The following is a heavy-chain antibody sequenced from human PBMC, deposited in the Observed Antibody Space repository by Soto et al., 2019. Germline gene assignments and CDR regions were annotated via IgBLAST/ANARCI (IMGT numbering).Heavy chain of an antibody. CDR3: ARVGGVLTMIDLGYFDY. CDR2: INAGNGNT. J-gene: IGHJ4*02. V-gene: IGHV1-3*05. D-gene: IGHD3-22*01. Sequence: QVQLVQSGAEEKKPGASVKVSCKASGYTFTSYAMHWVRQAPGQRLEWMGWINAGNGNTKYSQKFQGRVTITRDTSASTAYMELSSLRSEDTAVYYCARVGGVLTMIDLGYFDYWGQGTLVTVSS. CDR1: GYTFTSYA.